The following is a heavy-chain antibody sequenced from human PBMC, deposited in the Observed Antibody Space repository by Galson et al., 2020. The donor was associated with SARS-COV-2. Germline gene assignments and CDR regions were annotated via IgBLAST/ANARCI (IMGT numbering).Heavy chain of an antibody. D-gene: IGHD3-22*01. CDR2: FYYSGST. J-gene: IGHJ3*02. CDR1: GGSISSGGYS. CDR3: ARSLYKYYYDSSGSKDAVDI. Sequence: SETLSLTCAVSGGSISSGGYSWSWIRQPPGKGLEWIGYFYYSGSTYYNPSLKSRVTTSVDTSKNQFSLKLSSVTAADTAVYYCARSLYKYYYDSSGSKDAVDIWGQGTMVTVSS. V-gene: IGHV4-30-4*07.